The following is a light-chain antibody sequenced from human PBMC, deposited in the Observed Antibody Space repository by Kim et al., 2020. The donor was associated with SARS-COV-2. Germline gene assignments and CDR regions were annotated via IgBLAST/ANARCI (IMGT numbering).Light chain of an antibody. Sequence: EETIRITSKRDSLRSYYESWDQQKPGQAPVLVMYGKNNRPSGIPDRFSGSRSGNTASLTSTGGQAEDEADYYCKSRDSSGNNWVFGGGTQLTVL. V-gene: IGLV3-19*01. CDR1: SLRSYY. CDR3: KSRDSSGNNWV. CDR2: GKN. J-gene: IGLJ3*02.